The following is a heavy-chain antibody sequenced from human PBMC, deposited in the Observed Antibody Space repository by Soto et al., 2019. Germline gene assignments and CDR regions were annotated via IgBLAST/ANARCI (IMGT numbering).Heavy chain of an antibody. CDR2: IYYSGST. V-gene: IGHV4-31*03. CDR1: GGSISSGGYY. J-gene: IGHJ4*02. D-gene: IGHD3-10*01. Sequence: PSETLSLTCTVSGGSISSGGYYWSWIRQHPGKGLEWIGYIYYSGSTYYNPSLKSRVTISVDTSKNQFSLKLSSVTAADTAVYYCAIEVRRSNHFDHWGQRTMVTVSS. CDR3: AIEVRRSNHFDH.